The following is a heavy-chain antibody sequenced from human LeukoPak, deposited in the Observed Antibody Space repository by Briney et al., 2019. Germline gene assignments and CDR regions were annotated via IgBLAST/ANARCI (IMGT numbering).Heavy chain of an antibody. CDR3: ARVFGYSYGSESLDH. V-gene: IGHV1-18*01. Sequence: ASVTVSCKASGYTFTSYGISWVRQAPGQGLERMEWISTYNGNTHYAQKLQGRVTMTTDTSTSTAYMELRSLRSDDTAVYYCARVFGYSYGSESLDHWGQGTLVTVSS. D-gene: IGHD5-18*01. CDR1: GYTFTSYG. CDR2: ISTYNGNT. J-gene: IGHJ4*02.